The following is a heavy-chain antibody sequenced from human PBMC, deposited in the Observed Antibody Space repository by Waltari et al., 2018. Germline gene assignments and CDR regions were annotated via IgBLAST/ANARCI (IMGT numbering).Heavy chain of an antibody. D-gene: IGHD6-19*01. J-gene: IGHJ4*02. CDR1: GFIFSGYA. V-gene: IGHV3-23*01. CDR3: AKGIYSAGWYAGVDS. CDR2: TDANGAAT. Sequence: EVQLLASGGGLVQRGGSLRLSCVASGFIFSGYAVPWVRQAPGQGLEWVSGTDANGAATYYAGSVKGRFTISRDNSKNTLYLEMSSLGAEDTAVYYCAKGIYSAGWYAGVDSWGQGTLVTVSS.